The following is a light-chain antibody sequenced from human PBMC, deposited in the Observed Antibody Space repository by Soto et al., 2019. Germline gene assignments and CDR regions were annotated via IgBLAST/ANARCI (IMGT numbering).Light chain of an antibody. Sequence: QSALTQPASVSGSPGQSIAISCTGTSSDVGAYNYVSWYQQHPAKAPKLMIYDVTNRPSGVSDHFSGSKSGNTASLTISGLHAEDEADYYCISYITSSTYVFGSGTKLTVL. CDR2: DVT. V-gene: IGLV2-14*01. CDR1: SSDVGAYNY. CDR3: ISYITSSTYV. J-gene: IGLJ1*01.